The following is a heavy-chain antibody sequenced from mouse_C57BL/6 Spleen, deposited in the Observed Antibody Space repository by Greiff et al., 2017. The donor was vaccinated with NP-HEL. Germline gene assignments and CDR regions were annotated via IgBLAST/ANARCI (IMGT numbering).Heavy chain of an antibody. CDR1: GFSFTSSG. CDR2: IWGDGRS. D-gene: IGHD2-2*01. V-gene: IGHV2-3*01. Sequence: VQLQQSGPGLVAPSPCLSITCTVSGFSFTSSGVSWVRQPPGKGLEWLGVIWGDGRSNNHPALISSLSINKDNSKSQVLIKLNSLQADDTATYYCAKCRVTKGYFDVWGTGTTVTVSS. CDR3: AKCRVTKGYFDV. J-gene: IGHJ1*03.